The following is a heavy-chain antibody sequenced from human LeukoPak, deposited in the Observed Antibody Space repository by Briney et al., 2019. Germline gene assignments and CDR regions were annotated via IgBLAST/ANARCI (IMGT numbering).Heavy chain of an antibody. D-gene: IGHD3-10*01. Sequence: GESLKISFKGSGYRFNNYWIGWGRPRPGKGLEWMGIIYPGDSDTRYSPSFQGQVTISADKSISTAYLQWSSLKASYTALYYCAITMVAELDYWGQGTLVTVSS. V-gene: IGHV5-51*01. CDR1: GYRFNNYW. J-gene: IGHJ4*02. CDR3: AITMVAELDY. CDR2: IYPGDSDT.